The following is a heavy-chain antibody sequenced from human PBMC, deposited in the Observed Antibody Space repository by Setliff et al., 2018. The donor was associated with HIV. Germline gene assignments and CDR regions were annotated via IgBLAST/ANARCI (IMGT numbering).Heavy chain of an antibody. Sequence: GASVKVSCKASGDTFSSYAISWVRQAPGHGLEWMGGIIPIFGATNYAHKFQGRVTITADESTSTAYMELSSLRSEDTAVYYCASGPFYGDYHPGLYYFDYWGQGTLVTVSS. J-gene: IGHJ4*02. CDR1: GDTFSSYA. D-gene: IGHD4-17*01. CDR2: IIPIFGAT. V-gene: IGHV1-69*13. CDR3: ASGPFYGDYHPGLYYFDY.